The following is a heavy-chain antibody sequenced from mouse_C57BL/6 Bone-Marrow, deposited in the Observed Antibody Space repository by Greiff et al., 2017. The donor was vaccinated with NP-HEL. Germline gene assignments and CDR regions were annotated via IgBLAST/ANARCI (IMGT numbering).Heavy chain of an antibody. V-gene: IGHV5-17*01. J-gene: IGHJ1*03. CDR1: GFTFSDYG. CDR2: ISSGSSTI. CDR3: ARGGGFDV. Sequence: EVQVVESGGGLVKPGGSLKLSCAASGFTFSDYGMHWVRQAPEKGLVWVAYISSGSSTIYYADTVKGRFTIARVNAKNNLFLQMTSLRSEDTAMYYCARGGGFDVWGTGTTVTVSS.